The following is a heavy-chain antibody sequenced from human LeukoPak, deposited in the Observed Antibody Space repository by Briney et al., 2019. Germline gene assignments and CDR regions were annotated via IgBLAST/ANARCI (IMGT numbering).Heavy chain of an antibody. V-gene: IGHV3-23*01. D-gene: IGHD6-19*01. CDR1: GFTFNTYA. CDR3: AKYTAYSTGWPSY. J-gene: IGHJ4*02. Sequence: PGGSLRLSCAASGFTFNTYAMSWVRQAPGKGLERVSTISGSGGSTYYADSVKGRFTISRDNSKNTLYLQMNSLRAEDTAVYYCAKYTAYSTGWPSYWGQGTLVTVS. CDR2: ISGSGGST.